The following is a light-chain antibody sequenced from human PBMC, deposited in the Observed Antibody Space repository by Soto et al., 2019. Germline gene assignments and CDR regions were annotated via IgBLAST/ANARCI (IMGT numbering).Light chain of an antibody. CDR3: SSYTSSRNVV. V-gene: IGLV2-14*01. CDR2: EVS. Sequence: QSALTQPASVSGSPGQSITISCTGTSSDVGGYNYVSWYQQHPGKAPKLMIYEVSNRPSGVSNRFSGSKSGNTASLTISGLQAEDEADYYCSSYTSSRNVVFGGGTKLTGL. CDR1: SSDVGGYNY. J-gene: IGLJ2*01.